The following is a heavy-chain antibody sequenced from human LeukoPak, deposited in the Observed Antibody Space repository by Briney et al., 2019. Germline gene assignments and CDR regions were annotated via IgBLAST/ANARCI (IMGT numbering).Heavy chain of an antibody. Sequence: ASVKVSCKASGYTFTTYDIHWVRQATGLGFEWMGWMNPQSGNTGYAQKFQGRVTMTRDTSITTAYMELSSLTSADTAVYYCTRAPIPGNYWGQGALVTVSS. D-gene: IGHD3-10*01. CDR2: MNPQSGNT. CDR1: GYTFTTYD. CDR3: TRAPIPGNY. J-gene: IGHJ4*02. V-gene: IGHV1-8*02.